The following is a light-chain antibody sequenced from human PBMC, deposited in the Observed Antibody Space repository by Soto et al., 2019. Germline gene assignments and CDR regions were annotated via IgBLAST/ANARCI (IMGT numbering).Light chain of an antibody. CDR2: DVS. V-gene: IGLV2-14*01. Sequence: QSVLTQPASVSGSPGQSITTSCTGTSSDVGTYTYVSWYQQDPGRDPKVVIYDVSGRPSGVSHRFSASKSGNTASLTFSWLQADDEADYYSTSYTTTTTYVFGTGTKVTVL. CDR1: SSDVGTYTY. CDR3: TSYTTTTTYV. J-gene: IGLJ1*01.